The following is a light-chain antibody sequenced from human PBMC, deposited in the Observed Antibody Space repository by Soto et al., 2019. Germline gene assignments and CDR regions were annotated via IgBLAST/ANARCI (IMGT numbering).Light chain of an antibody. CDR2: GAS. V-gene: IGKV3-20*01. J-gene: IGKJ1*01. CDR3: QQYGSSPWT. Sequence: EIVLTQSPGTLSLSPGERATLSCRASQSVRSSYLAWFQQKPGQAPRLLIYGASSRATGIPDRFSGSGSGTDFNLTISRLEPEDFAEYYCQQYGSSPWTFGQGTKVEIK. CDR1: QSVRSSY.